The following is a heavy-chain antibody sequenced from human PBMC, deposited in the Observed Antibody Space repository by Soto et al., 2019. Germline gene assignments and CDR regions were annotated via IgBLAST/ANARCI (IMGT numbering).Heavy chain of an antibody. CDR1: GDTFTDYY. Sequence: QVQLMQSGAEVKKPGASVKVSCKASGDTFTDYYIHWVRQAPGQGLEWMGTVNPSGGHTTYAQHFLGRVTMTRDTSTSTLYLELTRLTSDDTAIYYCARGGHVVVVTADLDYWGQGTLVTVS. CDR3: ARGGHVVVVTADLDY. D-gene: IGHD2-21*02. V-gene: IGHV1-46*01. J-gene: IGHJ4*02. CDR2: VNPSGGHT.